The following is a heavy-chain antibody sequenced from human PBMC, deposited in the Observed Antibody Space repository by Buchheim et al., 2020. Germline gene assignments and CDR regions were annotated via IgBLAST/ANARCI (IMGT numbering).Heavy chain of an antibody. Sequence: QEQLVESGGGVVQPGRSLRLSCAASGFSFSSYDMHWVRQAPGKGLEWVAVISFDGTKKYYGDSVKGRVTISRDNSKNTLYLQMNSLRAEDTAVYYCAREGEALDYWGQGTL. V-gene: IGHV3-30*03. J-gene: IGHJ4*02. CDR1: GFSFSSYD. CDR3: AREGEALDY. CDR2: ISFDGTKK. D-gene: IGHD3-16*01.